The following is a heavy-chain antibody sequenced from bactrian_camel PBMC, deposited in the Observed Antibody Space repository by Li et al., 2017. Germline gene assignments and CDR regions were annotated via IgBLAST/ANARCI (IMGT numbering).Heavy chain of an antibody. V-gene: IGHV3S39*01. CDR3: APDPRGSAY. J-gene: IGHJ4*01. D-gene: IGHD3*01. CDR2: IDKSGGYT. CDR1: GGTFSRWV. Sequence: HVQLVESGGGLVRPGGSLRLSCKVSGGTFSRWVMDWVRQAPGKGLEWVSGIDKSGGYTDVADSVKGRFTISRDNAKNTLYLQMNSLEIEDSAVYHCAPDPRGSAYWGQGTQVTVS.